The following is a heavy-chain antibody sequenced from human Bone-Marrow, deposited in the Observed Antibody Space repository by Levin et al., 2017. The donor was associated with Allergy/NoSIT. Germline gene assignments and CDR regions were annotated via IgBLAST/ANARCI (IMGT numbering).Heavy chain of an antibody. V-gene: IGHV4-39*07. J-gene: IGHJ6*02. CDR1: HGSISSSSYS. CDR2: INYSGTT. CDR3: ARDLTIFAGMDV. D-gene: IGHD3-3*01. Sequence: KPSETLSLTCTVSHGSISSSSYSWGCIRQAPGKGLEWIATINYSGTTYYNPSLKSRATISIDTSSNQFSLKLSSVTAADTAVYFCARDLTIFAGMDVWGQGTTITVSS.